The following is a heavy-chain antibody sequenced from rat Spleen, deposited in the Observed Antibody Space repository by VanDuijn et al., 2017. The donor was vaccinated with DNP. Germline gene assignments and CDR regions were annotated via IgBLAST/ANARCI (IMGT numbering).Heavy chain of an antibody. J-gene: IGHJ2*01. D-gene: IGHD1-4*01. CDR2: IPFDGGNT. Sequence: EVQLVESGGGLVQPGRSLKLSCAASGFTFSDYYMAWVRQAPTKGLEWVAYIPFDGGNTYYKDSVQGRFTISRDNVKNTLYLQMNSLRSEDMATYYCARHVLPLRVWDYWGQGVMVTVSS. CDR1: GFTFSDYY. CDR3: ARHVLPLRVWDY. V-gene: IGHV5-22*01.